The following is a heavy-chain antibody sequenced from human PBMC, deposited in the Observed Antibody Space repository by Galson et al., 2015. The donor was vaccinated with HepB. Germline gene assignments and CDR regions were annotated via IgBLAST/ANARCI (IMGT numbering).Heavy chain of an antibody. CDR2: MNTNTGKP. CDR3: ARSPLRFLDWLPYYDYYYMDV. J-gene: IGHJ6*03. V-gene: IGHV7-4-1*02. Sequence: VKVSCKASGYTFTDYVVNWVRQAPGQGLEWMGWMNTNTGKPTYAPGFAGRFVFSLDTSVTTAYLQISSLETDDTAMYYCARSPLRFLDWLPYYDYYYMDVWGEGTTVTVSS. D-gene: IGHD3-3*01. CDR1: GYTFTDYV.